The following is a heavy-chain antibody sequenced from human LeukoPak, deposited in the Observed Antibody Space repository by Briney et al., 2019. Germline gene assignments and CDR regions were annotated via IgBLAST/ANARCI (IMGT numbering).Heavy chain of an antibody. V-gene: IGHV3-30*02. Sequence: GGSRRLSCAASGFTFSSYGMHWVRQAPGKGLEWVAFIRYDGSNKYYADSVKGRFTISRDNSKNTLYLQMNSLRAEDTAVYYCAKASPRVWFGELSNFDYWGQGTLVTVSS. J-gene: IGHJ4*02. CDR2: IRYDGSNK. D-gene: IGHD3-10*01. CDR3: AKASPRVWFGELSNFDY. CDR1: GFTFSSYG.